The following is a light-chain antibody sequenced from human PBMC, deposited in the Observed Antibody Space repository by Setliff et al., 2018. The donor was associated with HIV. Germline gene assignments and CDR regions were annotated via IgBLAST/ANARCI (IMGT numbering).Light chain of an antibody. CDR2: EVS. CDR1: SSDIGSFNL. Sequence: QSALAQPASVSGSPGQSITISCTGSSSDIGSFNLVSWYQQHPGKAPKVVIYEVSNRPSGVSNRFSGSKSGNTASLTISGLQAEDEADYYCCSYAGSSTYVFGNGTKVTVL. CDR3: CSYAGSSTYV. V-gene: IGLV2-23*02. J-gene: IGLJ1*01.